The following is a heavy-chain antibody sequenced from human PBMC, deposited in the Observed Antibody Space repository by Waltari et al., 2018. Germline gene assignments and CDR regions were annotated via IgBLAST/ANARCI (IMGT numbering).Heavy chain of an antibody. CDR3: ARGLGYYDSSGYRPFDY. D-gene: IGHD3-22*01. V-gene: IGHV4-34*01. CDR1: GGSFSGYY. Sequence: QVQLQQWGAGLLKPSETLSLTCAVYGGSFSGYYWSWIRQPPGKGLEWIGEINHRGRTNYNPSLKSRVTISVDTSKNQFSLKLSAVTAADTAVYYCARGLGYYDSSGYRPFDYWGQGTLVTVSS. CDR2: INHRGRT. J-gene: IGHJ4*02.